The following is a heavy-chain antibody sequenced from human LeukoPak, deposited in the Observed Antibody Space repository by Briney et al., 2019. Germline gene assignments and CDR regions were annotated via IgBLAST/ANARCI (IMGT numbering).Heavy chain of an antibody. Sequence: GGSLRPSCAASGFIVNKLYMNWVRQAPGKGLEWVSIIYRSGDTYYGDSVKGRFTISRDSSKNTLHLQMNSLRVEDTAIYYCAGAEYYGSSIDYWGQGTLVTVSS. V-gene: IGHV3-53*01. CDR2: IYRSGDT. CDR1: GFIVNKLY. J-gene: IGHJ4*02. CDR3: AGAEYYGSSIDY. D-gene: IGHD3-16*01.